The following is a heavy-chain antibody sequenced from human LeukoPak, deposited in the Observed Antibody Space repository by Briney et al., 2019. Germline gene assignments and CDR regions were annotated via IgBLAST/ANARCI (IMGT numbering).Heavy chain of an antibody. Sequence: GGSLRLSCAASGFTFSSYWMSWVRQAPGKGLEWVAVISYDGSNKYYADSVKGRFTISRDNSKNTLYLQMNSLRAEDTAVYYCAKLACLYYYDSSGYYGDAFDIWGQGTMVTVSS. J-gene: IGHJ3*02. CDR3: AKLACLYYYDSSGYYGDAFDI. CDR1: GFTFSSYW. D-gene: IGHD3-22*01. V-gene: IGHV3-30*18. CDR2: ISYDGSNK.